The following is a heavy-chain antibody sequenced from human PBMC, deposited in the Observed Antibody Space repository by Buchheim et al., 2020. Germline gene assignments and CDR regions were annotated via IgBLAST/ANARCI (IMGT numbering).Heavy chain of an antibody. V-gene: IGHV3-23*01. CDR1: GFTFSSYA. J-gene: IGHJ4*02. CDR3: AKVSGYYDFWSGQTHFDY. D-gene: IGHD3-3*01. CDR2: ISGSGGST. Sequence: VQLLESGGGLVQPGGSLRLSCAASGFTFSSYAMSWVRQAPGKGLEWVSAISGSGGSTYYADSVKGRFTISRDNSKNTLYLQMNSLRAEDTAVYYCAKVSGYYDFWSGQTHFDYWDQGTL.